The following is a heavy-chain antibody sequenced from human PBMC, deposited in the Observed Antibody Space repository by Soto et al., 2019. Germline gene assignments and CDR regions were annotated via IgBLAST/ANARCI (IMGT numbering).Heavy chain of an antibody. V-gene: IGHV3-30-3*01. J-gene: IGHJ3*02. CDR1: GFTFSSYA. CDR2: ISYDGSNK. CDR3: ARGAPSSGYYFGGAFDI. Sequence: GSLRLSCAASGFTFSSYAMHWVRQAPGKGLEWVAVISYDGSNKYYADSVKGRFTISRDNSKNTLYLQMNSLRAEDTAVYYCARGAPSSGYYFGGAFDIWGQGTMVTVSS. D-gene: IGHD3-22*01.